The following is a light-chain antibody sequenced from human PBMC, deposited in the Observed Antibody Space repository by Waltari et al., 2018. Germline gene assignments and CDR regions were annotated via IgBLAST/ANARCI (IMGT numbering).Light chain of an antibody. CDR2: NAS. CDR3: QVRTSWLWT. J-gene: IGKJ1*01. V-gene: IGKV3-15*01. Sequence: EIVVTQSPATLSLSPGKRVTLSCRASQIVTNNFAWFQQRPGQAPRLLIYNASTRATDIPARFSGSGSGTEFTLTINSLQSEDLAIYYCQVRTSWLWTFGQGTKV. CDR1: QIVTNN.